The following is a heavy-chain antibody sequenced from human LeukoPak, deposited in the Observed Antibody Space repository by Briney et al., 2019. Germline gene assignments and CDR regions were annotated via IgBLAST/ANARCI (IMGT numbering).Heavy chain of an antibody. CDR3: ARSIVVVPAAPYGMDV. J-gene: IGHJ6*02. CDR2: ISAYNGNT. CDR1: GYTFTSYG. D-gene: IGHD2-2*01. V-gene: IGHV1-18*01. Sequence: ASVKVSCKASGYTFTSYGISWVRQAPGQGLEWMGWISAYNGNTNYAQKLQGRVTMTTDTSTSTAYMGLRSLRSDDTAVYYCARSIVVVPAAPYGMDVWGQGTTVTVSS.